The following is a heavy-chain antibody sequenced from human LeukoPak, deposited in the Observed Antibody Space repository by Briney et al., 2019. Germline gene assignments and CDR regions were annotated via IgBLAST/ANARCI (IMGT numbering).Heavy chain of an antibody. CDR3: AREADGDYLPDYFDY. CDR2: IKQDGSEK. J-gene: IGHJ4*02. CDR1: GFTFSSYW. D-gene: IGHD4-17*01. V-gene: IGHV3-7*03. Sequence: GGSLRLSCAASGFTFSSYWMSWVRRAPGKGLEWVANIKQDGSEKYYVDSVKGRFTISRDNAKNSLYLQMNSLRAEDTAIYYCAREADGDYLPDYFDYWGQGTLVTVSS.